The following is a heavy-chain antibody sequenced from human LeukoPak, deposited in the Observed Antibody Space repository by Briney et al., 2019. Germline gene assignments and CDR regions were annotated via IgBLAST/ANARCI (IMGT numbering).Heavy chain of an antibody. J-gene: IGHJ4*02. V-gene: IGHV3-23*01. CDR3: AKVRSSGWYYFDY. CDR2: ISGSGGST. Sequence: PGGSLRLSCAASGFTFSSYAMNWVRQAPGKGLEWVSAISGSGGSTYYADSVKGRFTISRDNSKNTLYLQMNSLRAEDTAVYYCAKVRSSGWYYFDYWGQGTLVTVSS. D-gene: IGHD6-19*01. CDR1: GFTFSSYA.